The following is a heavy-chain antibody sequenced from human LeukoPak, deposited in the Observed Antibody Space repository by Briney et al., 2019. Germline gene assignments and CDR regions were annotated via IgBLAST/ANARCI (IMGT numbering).Heavy chain of an antibody. Sequence: PSETLSLTFTVSGGSISSYYWSWIRQPPGKGLEWIGYIYYSGSTNYNPSLKSRVTISVDTSKNQFSLKLSSVTAADTAVYYCASGGLAGTTKAVNWFDPWGQGTLVTVSS. CDR1: GGSISSYY. CDR3: ASGGLAGTTKAVNWFDP. J-gene: IGHJ5*02. CDR2: IYYSGST. V-gene: IGHV4-59*01. D-gene: IGHD6-19*01.